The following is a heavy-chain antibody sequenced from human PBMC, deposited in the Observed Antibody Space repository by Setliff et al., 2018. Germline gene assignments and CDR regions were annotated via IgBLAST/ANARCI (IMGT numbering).Heavy chain of an antibody. Sequence: SETLSLTCGVSGVSINSGHYWGWIRQPPGKGLEWIVTMSHRGRTYYNPSLESRVTMSLDTSKNQFSLRLTYVAAADTAVYYCATPRRGDLDTPFDTFDIWGQGTMVTVSS. CDR2: MSHRGRT. CDR3: ATPRRGDLDTPFDTFDI. CDR1: GVSINSGHY. V-gene: IGHV4-38-2*01. D-gene: IGHD3-3*01. J-gene: IGHJ3*02.